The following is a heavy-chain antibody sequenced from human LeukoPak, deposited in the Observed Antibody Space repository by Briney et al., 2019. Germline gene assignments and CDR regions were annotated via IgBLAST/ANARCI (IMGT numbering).Heavy chain of an antibody. CDR1: GGSISSGSYY. V-gene: IGHV4-61*02. J-gene: IGHJ2*01. D-gene: IGHD4-17*01. CDR3: ARDLGDYVDWYFDL. Sequence: SQTLSLTCTVSGGSISSGSYYWSWIRQPAGKGLEWIGRIYTSGSTNYNPSLKSRVTISVDTSKNQFSLKLSSVTAADTAVYYCARDLGDYVDWYFDLWGRSTLVTVSS. CDR2: IYTSGST.